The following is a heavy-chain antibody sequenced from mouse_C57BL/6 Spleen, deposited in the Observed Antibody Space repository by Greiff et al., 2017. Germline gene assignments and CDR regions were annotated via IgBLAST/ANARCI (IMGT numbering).Heavy chain of an antibody. V-gene: IGHV1-78*01. Sequence: VQLQQSDAELVKPGASVKISCKVSGYTFTDHTIHWMKQRPEQGLDWIGYIYPRDGSTKYNEKFKGKATLTADKSSSTAYMQLNSLTSEDSAVYFCAREALSYDYDVLFDYWGQGTTLTVSS. J-gene: IGHJ2*01. D-gene: IGHD2-4*01. CDR1: GYTFTDHT. CDR3: AREALSYDYDVLFDY. CDR2: IYPRDGST.